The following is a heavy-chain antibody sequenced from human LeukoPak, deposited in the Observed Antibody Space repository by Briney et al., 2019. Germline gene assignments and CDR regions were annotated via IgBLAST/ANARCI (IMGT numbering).Heavy chain of an antibody. CDR1: GYTFTSYG. V-gene: IGHV1-18*01. D-gene: IGHD3-3*01. J-gene: IGHJ6*02. CDR2: ISAYNGNT. Sequence: ASVKVSCKASGYTFTSYGISWVRQAPGQGLEWMGWISAYNGNTNYAQKLQGRVIMSEDTSTDTAYMELSSLRSEDTAVYYCAADRFSIFGVVITPKNYYGMDVWGQGTTVTVSS. CDR3: AADRFSIFGVVITPKNYYGMDV.